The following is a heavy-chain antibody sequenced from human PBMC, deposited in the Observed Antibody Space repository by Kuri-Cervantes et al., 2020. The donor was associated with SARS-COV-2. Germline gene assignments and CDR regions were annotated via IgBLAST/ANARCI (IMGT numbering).Heavy chain of an antibody. D-gene: IGHD5-12*01. J-gene: IGHJ6*02. CDR1: SGSISSSSHY. CDR3: ASLSPYEWLRFMDPFYYYYGMDV. CDR2: INHSGST. Sequence: SETLSLTCTVSSGSISSSSHYWSWIRQPPGKGLEWIGEINHSGSTNYNPSLKSRVTIPVDTSKNQFSLKLSSVTAADTAVYYCASLSPYEWLRFMDPFYYYYGMDVWGQGTTVTVSS. V-gene: IGHV4-39*07.